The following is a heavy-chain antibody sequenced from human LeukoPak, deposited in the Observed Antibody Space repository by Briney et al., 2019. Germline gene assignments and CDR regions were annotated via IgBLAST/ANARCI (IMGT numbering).Heavy chain of an antibody. Sequence: GGSLRLSCAASGFNYSSYTMNWVRQAPGMGLEWLSYISASRDITYYADSVKGRFTISRDNSNNTLFLQMNSLRAEDTAVYYCAKGQQWPFYYYMDVWGKGTTVTVSS. CDR2: ISASRDIT. CDR3: AKGQQWPFYYYMDV. J-gene: IGHJ6*03. D-gene: IGHD6-19*01. V-gene: IGHV3-23*01. CDR1: GFNYSSYT.